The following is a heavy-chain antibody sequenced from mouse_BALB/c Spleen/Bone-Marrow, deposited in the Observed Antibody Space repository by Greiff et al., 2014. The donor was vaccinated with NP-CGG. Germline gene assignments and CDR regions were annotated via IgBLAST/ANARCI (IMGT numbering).Heavy chain of an antibody. CDR3: ERRGYGYDDYFDY. CDR2: IYPYNGGT. D-gene: IGHD2-2*01. J-gene: IGHJ2*02. Sequence: EVQLQQSGPELVKPGASMKISCKASGYSFTGYTMEWVKQSHGKNLEWIGLIYPYNGGTSYNQKFKGKATLTVDKSSSTAYMELLSLTSEDSAVYDGERRGYGYDDYFDYWGQGTSLTVSS. V-gene: IGHV1-18*01. CDR1: GYSFTGYT.